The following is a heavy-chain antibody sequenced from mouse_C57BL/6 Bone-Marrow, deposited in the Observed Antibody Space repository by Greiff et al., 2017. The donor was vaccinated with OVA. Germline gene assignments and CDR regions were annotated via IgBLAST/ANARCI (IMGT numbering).Heavy chain of an antibody. Sequence: EVQLQQSEGGLVQPGSSMKLSCTASGFTFSDYYMAWVRQVPEKGLEWVANINYDGSSTYYLDSLKSRFIISRDNAKNILYLQMSSLKSEDTATYYCARVFDWALDYWGQGTTLTVSS. CDR1: GFTFSDYY. J-gene: IGHJ2*01. D-gene: IGHD4-1*01. CDR2: INYDGSST. CDR3: ARVFDWALDY. V-gene: IGHV5-16*01.